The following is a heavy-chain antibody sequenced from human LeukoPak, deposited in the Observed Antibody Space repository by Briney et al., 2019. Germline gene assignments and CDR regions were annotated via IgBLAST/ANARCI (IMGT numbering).Heavy chain of an antibody. Sequence: ASVKVSCKASGYTFTRYGISWVRQGAGQGLERMGWISAYTGNTNSAQKLQGRVTMTTDTSTSTAYMELRSLRSDDTAVYYCARDTMVRGVTAWFDPWGQGTLVTVSS. D-gene: IGHD3-10*01. J-gene: IGHJ5*02. CDR1: GYTFTRYG. CDR3: ARDTMVRGVTAWFDP. CDR2: ISAYTGNT. V-gene: IGHV1-18*01.